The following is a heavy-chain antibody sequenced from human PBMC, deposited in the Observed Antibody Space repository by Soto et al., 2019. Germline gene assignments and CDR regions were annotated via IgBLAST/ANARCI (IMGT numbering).Heavy chain of an antibody. CDR2: VYYSGST. V-gene: IGHV4-39*01. CDR1: GGSISSSTYY. CDR3: ASSHNTRDSSSPHDY. J-gene: IGHJ4*02. Sequence: SETLSLTCTVSGGSISSSTYYWGWIRQPPGKGLEWIGGVYYSGSTYYNPSLKSRVTISVDTSKNQFSLKLSSVTAADTAVYYCASSHNTRDSSSPHDYWGQGTLVTVSS. D-gene: IGHD6-6*01.